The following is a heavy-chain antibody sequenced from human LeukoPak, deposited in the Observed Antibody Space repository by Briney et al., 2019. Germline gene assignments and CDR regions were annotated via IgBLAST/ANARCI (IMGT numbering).Heavy chain of an antibody. V-gene: IGHV1-46*01. CDR2: INPSGGST. Sequence: ASVKVSCKASGYTFTSYYMHWVRQAPGQGLEWMGIINPSGGSTSYAQKFQGRVTITADESTSTAYMELSSLRSEDTAVYYCARTTMVRGVIINWFDPWGQGTLVTVSS. J-gene: IGHJ5*02. CDR1: GYTFTSYY. CDR3: ARTTMVRGVIINWFDP. D-gene: IGHD3-10*01.